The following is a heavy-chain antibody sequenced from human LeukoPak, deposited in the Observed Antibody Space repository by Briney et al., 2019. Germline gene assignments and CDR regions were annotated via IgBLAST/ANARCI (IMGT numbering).Heavy chain of an antibody. CDR2: TYYRSKWYN. J-gene: IGHJ4*02. Sequence: SQTLSLTCVVSGGSVSSKNGAWTWISQSPSRGLEWLGRTYYRSKWYNEYAESMEDRMTISKDTSKNQYSLHLNSVTPDDTAVYYCARDFGATGWHTFDYWGQGTLVTVSS. V-gene: IGHV6-1*01. CDR1: GGSVSSKNGA. CDR3: ARDFGATGWHTFDY. D-gene: IGHD3-10*01.